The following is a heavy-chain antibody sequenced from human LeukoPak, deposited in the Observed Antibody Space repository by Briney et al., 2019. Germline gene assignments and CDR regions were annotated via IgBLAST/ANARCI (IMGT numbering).Heavy chain of an antibody. J-gene: IGHJ6*03. CDR1: GFTFSSYA. Sequence: GGSLRLSCAASGFTFSSYAMSWVRQAPGKGLEWVSGILGSGYSTYYANSVKGRFTISRDNSNNTLYLQMNSLRAEDTAVYYCAKLGGHPLHNYYVGVWGKGTTAAVSS. V-gene: IGHV3-23*01. D-gene: IGHD3-16*01. CDR2: ILGSGYST. CDR3: AKLGGHPLHNYYVGV.